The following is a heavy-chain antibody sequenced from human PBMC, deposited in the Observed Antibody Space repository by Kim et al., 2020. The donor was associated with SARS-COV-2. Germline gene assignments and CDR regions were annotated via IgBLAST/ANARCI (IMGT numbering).Heavy chain of an antibody. CDR3: AKGLGMDV. J-gene: IGHJ6*02. Sequence: SYIYYADSVKGRFTISRDNAKNSLCLQMNSLRAEDTAVYYCAKGLGMDVWGQGTTVTVSS. CDR2: SYI. V-gene: IGHV3-21*01.